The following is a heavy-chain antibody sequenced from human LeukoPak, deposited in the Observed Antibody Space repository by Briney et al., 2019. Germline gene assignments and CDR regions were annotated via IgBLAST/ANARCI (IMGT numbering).Heavy chain of an antibody. CDR1: GFTFSSYD. CDR2: ITNSGTST. Sequence: GGSLRLSCAASGFTFSSYDMNWVRQAPGKGLEWVSYITNSGTSTYYADSLRGRFTISRDNAKNSLYLQMNSLRAEDTAVYYCARERQRGFDPWGQGTLVTVSS. CDR3: ARERQRGFDP. V-gene: IGHV3-48*01. J-gene: IGHJ5*02.